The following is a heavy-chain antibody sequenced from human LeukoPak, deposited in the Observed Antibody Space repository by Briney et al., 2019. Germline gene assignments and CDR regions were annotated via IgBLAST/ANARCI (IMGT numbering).Heavy chain of an antibody. CDR3: AREVRDILTHGWYFDL. CDR1: GFNLSTYS. D-gene: IGHD3-9*01. J-gene: IGHJ2*01. CDR2: ITTGGSTI. Sequence: GGSLRLSCAASGFNLSTYSMNWVRQAPGKGLEWISYITTGGSTILYADSVKGRFTISRENAKNSLYLQMNSLRAGDAAVYYCAREVRDILTHGWYFDLWGRGTLVTVSS. V-gene: IGHV3-48*01.